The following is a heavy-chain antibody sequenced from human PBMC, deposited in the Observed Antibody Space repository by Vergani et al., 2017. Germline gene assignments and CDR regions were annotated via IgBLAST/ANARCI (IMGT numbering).Heavy chain of an antibody. CDR1: GYTFTSYG. Sequence: QVQLVQSGAEVKKPGASVKVSCKASGYTFTSYGISWVRQAPGQGLEWMGWISAYNGNTNYAQKLQGRVTMTRNTSISTAYMELSSLRSEDTAVYYCARGSGYDLYGMDVWGQGTTVTVSS. CDR2: ISAYNGNT. V-gene: IGHV1-18*01. CDR3: ARGSGYDLYGMDV. D-gene: IGHD5-12*01. J-gene: IGHJ6*02.